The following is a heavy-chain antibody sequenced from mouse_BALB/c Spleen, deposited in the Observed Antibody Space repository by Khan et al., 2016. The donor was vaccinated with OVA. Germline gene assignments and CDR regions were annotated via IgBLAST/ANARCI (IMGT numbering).Heavy chain of an antibody. CDR2: IDPTTGYI. V-gene: IGHV1-7*01. CDR1: GYTFTNYW. Sequence: QVQLQQSGAELAKPGASVKMSCKASGYTFTNYWIHWVKQRPGQGLEWIGYIDPTTGYIEYNQKFKDKATLTADQSSSTAYMQLSSLTSEDSAVYDCTSHGSSCTWFGDWGRGTLVAVSA. J-gene: IGHJ3*01. D-gene: IGHD1-1*01. CDR3: TSHGSSCTWFGD.